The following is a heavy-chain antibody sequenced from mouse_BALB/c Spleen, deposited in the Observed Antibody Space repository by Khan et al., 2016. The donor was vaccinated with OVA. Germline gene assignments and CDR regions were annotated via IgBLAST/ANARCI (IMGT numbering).Heavy chain of an antibody. Sequence: VQLQQSGAELAKPGASVEMSCKASGYTFTTYWMHWVKQRPGQGLEWIGYIDPSTGYTEYNQKFKDKATLTADKSSSTAYMQLSSLTSDDSAVYYGTRRGLYDNFTYWGQGTLFTVSA. V-gene: IGHV1-7*01. CDR1: GYTFTTYW. CDR3: TRRGLYDNFTY. J-gene: IGHJ3*01. CDR2: IDPSTGYT. D-gene: IGHD2-12*01.